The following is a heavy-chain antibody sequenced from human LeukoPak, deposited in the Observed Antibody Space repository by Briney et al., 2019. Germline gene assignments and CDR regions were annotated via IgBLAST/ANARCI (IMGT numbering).Heavy chain of an antibody. D-gene: IGHD3-3*01. CDR2: ISSSSSYI. J-gene: IGHJ3*02. CDR1: GFTFSSYS. Sequence: GGSLRLSCAASGFTFSSYSMNWVRQAPGKGLEWVSSISSSSSYIYYADSVKGRFTISRDNAMNSLYLQMNSLRAEDTAVYYCAREPARITIFGVVHDAFDIWGQGTMVTVSS. CDR3: AREPARITIFGVVHDAFDI. V-gene: IGHV3-21*01.